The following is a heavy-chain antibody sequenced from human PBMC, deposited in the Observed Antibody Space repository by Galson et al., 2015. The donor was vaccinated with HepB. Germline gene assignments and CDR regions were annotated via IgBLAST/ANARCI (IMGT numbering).Heavy chain of an antibody. D-gene: IGHD5-12*01. CDR2: IYYSGSA. V-gene: IGHV4-59*01. Sequence: ETLSLTCTVSGASISSYYWNWIRQTPGKGLEWIGNIYYSGSARYNPSLKSRVTMSPDTSKNQFSLKLTSVTAADTAVYWCARVSPLSGYVDIGGSAGAGAFDIWGQGTLVTVSS. CDR1: GASISSYY. J-gene: IGHJ3*02. CDR3: ARVSPLSGYVDIGGSAGAGAFDI.